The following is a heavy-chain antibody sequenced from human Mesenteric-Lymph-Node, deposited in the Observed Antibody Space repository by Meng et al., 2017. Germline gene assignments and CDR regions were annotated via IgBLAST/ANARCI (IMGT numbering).Heavy chain of an antibody. CDR2: IKSKTDGGTT. D-gene: IGHD3-9*01. V-gene: IGHV3-15*01. Sequence: GESLKISCAASGLTVSSNYMSWVRQAPGKGLEWVGRIKSKTDGGTTDYAAPVKGRFTISRDDSKNTLYLQMNSLKTEDTAVYYCTTANYYDILTGYRHWGQGTLVTVSS. J-gene: IGHJ4*02. CDR3: TTANYYDILTGYRH. CDR1: GLTVSSNY.